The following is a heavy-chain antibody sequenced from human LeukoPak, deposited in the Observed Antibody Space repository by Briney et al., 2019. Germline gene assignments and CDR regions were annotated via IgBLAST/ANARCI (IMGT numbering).Heavy chain of an antibody. CDR1: GYTFTSYG. J-gene: IGHJ4*02. D-gene: IGHD6-19*01. CDR3: ARDKQWLVTPYYFDY. V-gene: IGHV1-18*01. Sequence: ASVKVSCKASGYTFTSYGISWVRQAPGQGLEWMGWISAYNGNTNYAQKLQGRGIMTTDTSTSTAYMELRSLRSDDTAVYYCARDKQWLVTPYYFDYWGQGTLVTVSS. CDR2: ISAYNGNT.